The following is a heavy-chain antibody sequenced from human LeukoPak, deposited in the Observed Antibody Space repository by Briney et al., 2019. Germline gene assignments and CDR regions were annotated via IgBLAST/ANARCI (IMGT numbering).Heavy chain of an antibody. Sequence: VASVKVSCKASGGTFSSYAISWVRQAPGQGLEWMGGIIPIFGTANYAQKFQGRVTITADESTSTAYMELSSLRSEDTAVYYCARGVGYCSGGSCREYYFDYWGQGTLVTASS. D-gene: IGHD2-15*01. CDR3: ARGVGYCSGGSCREYYFDY. J-gene: IGHJ4*02. CDR1: GGTFSSYA. CDR2: IIPIFGTA. V-gene: IGHV1-69*13.